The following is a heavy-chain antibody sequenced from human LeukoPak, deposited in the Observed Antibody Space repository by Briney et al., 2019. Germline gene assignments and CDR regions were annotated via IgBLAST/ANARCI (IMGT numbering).Heavy chain of an antibody. CDR2: MNPNSGNT. CDR3: ARGGYSSGWYSWGGVDQYYFDY. J-gene: IGHJ4*02. D-gene: IGHD6-19*01. Sequence: ASVKVSCKASGYTFTSYDINWVRQATGQGLEWMGWMNPNSGNTSYAQKFQGRVTMTRNTSISAAYMELSSLRSEDTAVYYCARGGYSSGWYSWGGVDQYYFDYWGQGTLVTVSS. V-gene: IGHV1-8*01. CDR1: GYTFTSYD.